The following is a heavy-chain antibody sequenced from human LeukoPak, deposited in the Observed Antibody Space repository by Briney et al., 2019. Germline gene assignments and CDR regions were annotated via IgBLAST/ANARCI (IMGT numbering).Heavy chain of an antibody. D-gene: IGHD6-19*01. CDR1: GFTFSSYW. CDR3: AKDIRSSSGSSFDY. J-gene: IGHJ4*02. Sequence: GGSLRLSCAASGFTFSSYWMNWVRQAPGQGLVWVSRIASDGSSTTYADSVKGRFSISRDNAKNTLYLQMNSLRAEDTALYYCAKDIRSSSGSSFDYWGQGTLVTVSS. V-gene: IGHV3-74*01. CDR2: IASDGSST.